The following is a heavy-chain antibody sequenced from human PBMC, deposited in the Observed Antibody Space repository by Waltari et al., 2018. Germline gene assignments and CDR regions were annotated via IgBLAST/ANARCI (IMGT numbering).Heavy chain of an antibody. D-gene: IGHD3-3*01. J-gene: IGHJ6*02. CDR3: TSPPYYDFWSGF. Sequence: EVQLVESGGGLVQPGGSLKLSCAASGFTFSGSAMHWVRQASGKGLEWVGRIRSKANSYATAYAASVKGRFTISRDDSKNTAYLQMNSLKTEDTAVYYCTSPPYYDFWSGFWGQGTTVTVSS. CDR2: IRSKANSYAT. CDR1: GFTFSGSA. V-gene: IGHV3-73*02.